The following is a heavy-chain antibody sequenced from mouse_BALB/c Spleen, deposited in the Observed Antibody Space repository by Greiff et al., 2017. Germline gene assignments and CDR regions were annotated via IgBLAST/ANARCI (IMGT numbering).Heavy chain of an antibody. J-gene: IGHJ3*01. CDR1: GYSITSGY. CDR2: ISYSGST. Sequence: EVQLQQSGPSLVKPSQTLSLTCSVTGYSITSGYWNWIRKFPGNKLEYMGYISYSGSTYYNPSLKSRISITRDTSKNQYYLQLNSVTTEDTATYYCARWGYEVPAWFAYWGQGTLVTVAA. CDR3: ARWGYEVPAWFAY. D-gene: IGHD2-14*01. V-gene: IGHV3-8*02.